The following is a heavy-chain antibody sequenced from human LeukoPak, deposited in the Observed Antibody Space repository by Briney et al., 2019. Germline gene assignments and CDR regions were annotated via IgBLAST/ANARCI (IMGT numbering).Heavy chain of an antibody. CDR2: ISSSSSYI. J-gene: IGHJ4*02. CDR3: ARDLSPLPPYYYDSSGQAGFDY. D-gene: IGHD3-22*01. Sequence: GGSLRLSCAASGFTFSTYSMNWVRQAPGKGLEWVSSISSSSSYIYYADSVKGQFTISRDNAKTSLYLQMNSLRAEDTAVYYCARDLSPLPPYYYDSSGQAGFDYWGQGTLVTVS. V-gene: IGHV3-21*01. CDR1: GFTFSTYS.